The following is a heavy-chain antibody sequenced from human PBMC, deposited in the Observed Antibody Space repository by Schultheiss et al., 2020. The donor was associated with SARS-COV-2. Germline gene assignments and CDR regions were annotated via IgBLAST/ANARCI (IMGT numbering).Heavy chain of an antibody. D-gene: IGHD3-10*01. CDR2: IKSKTDGGTT. J-gene: IGHJ4*02. Sequence: GGSLRLSCAASGFTFSSYAMSWVRQAPGKGLEWVGRIKSKTDGGTTDYAAPVKGRFTISRDDSKNTLYLQMNSLKTEDTAVYYCTTDRFHAADYWGQGTLVTVSS. CDR1: GFTFSSYA. CDR3: TTDRFHAADY. V-gene: IGHV3-15*01.